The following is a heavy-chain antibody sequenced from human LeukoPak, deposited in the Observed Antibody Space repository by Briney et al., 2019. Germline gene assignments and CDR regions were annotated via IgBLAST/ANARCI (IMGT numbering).Heavy chain of an antibody. CDR3: AKDPMGYDSSGHAYYYYYMDV. CDR1: GFTFSTYA. D-gene: IGHD3-22*01. Sequence: GGSLRLSCAASGFTFSTYAMSWVRQAPGKGLEWVSAITDSGGNTYYAAPVKGRFTISRDNSKNTLYLQMNSLRAEDTAVYYCAKDPMGYDSSGHAYYYYYMDVWGKGTTVTVSS. CDR2: ITDSGGNT. V-gene: IGHV3-23*01. J-gene: IGHJ6*03.